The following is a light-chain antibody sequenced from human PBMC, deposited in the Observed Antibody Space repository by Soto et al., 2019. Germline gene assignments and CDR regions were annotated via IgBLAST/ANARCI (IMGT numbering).Light chain of an antibody. CDR2: TKN. Sequence: QSVLTQPPSASGAPGQRISISCSGSSSNIGGNTVNWYQQVPGTAPKLLIYTKNQRPSGVPDRFSGSKSGTSASLAISGLQSEDEADYYCATWDDSLNAAVFGGGTKLTVL. CDR3: ATWDDSLNAAV. V-gene: IGLV1-44*01. J-gene: IGLJ7*01. CDR1: SSNIGGNT.